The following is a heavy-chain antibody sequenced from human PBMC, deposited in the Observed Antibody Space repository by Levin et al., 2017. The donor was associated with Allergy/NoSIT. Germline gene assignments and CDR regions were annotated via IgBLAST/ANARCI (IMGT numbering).Heavy chain of an antibody. CDR3: ARVAGYSYGYYFDY. Sequence: SQTLSLTCAVSCGSISSGGYSWSWIRQPPGKGLEWIGNIYLSGSTYYNPSLKSRVTISVDRSKNQFSLNLSSVTAADTAVYYCARVAGYSYGYYFDYWGQGTLVTVSS. J-gene: IGHJ4*02. CDR1: CGSISSGGYS. V-gene: IGHV4-30-2*01. CDR2: IYLSGST. D-gene: IGHD5-18*01.